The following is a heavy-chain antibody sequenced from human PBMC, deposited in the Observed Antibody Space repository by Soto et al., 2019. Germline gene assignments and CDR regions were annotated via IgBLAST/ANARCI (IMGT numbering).Heavy chain of an antibody. Sequence: PGGSLRLSCAASVFTFSNAWMSWVRQAPGKGLEWVGRIKSKTDGGTTDYAAPVKGRFTISRDDSKNTLYLQMNSLKTEDTAVYYCTTKKGDVVVVPAAINYYYYYMDVWGKGTTVTVSS. CDR1: VFTFSNAW. V-gene: IGHV3-15*01. D-gene: IGHD2-2*01. J-gene: IGHJ6*03. CDR3: TTKKGDVVVVPAAINYYYYYMDV. CDR2: IKSKTDGGTT.